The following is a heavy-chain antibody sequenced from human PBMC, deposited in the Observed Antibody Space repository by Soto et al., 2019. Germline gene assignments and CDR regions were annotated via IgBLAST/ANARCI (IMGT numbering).Heavy chain of an antibody. CDR3: ARNGDSSDYRGWFDP. J-gene: IGHJ5*02. CDR2: IYSGGTT. Sequence: EVQLVESGGGLVQPGGSLRLSCAASGFTVSSNYMSWVRQAPGKGLEWVSVIYSGGTTYYADSVKGRFTISRDNSKNTLYLQMNSLRAADRAVYYCARNGDSSDYRGWFDPWGQGTLVTVSS. D-gene: IGHD3-22*01. CDR1: GFTVSSNY. V-gene: IGHV3-66*01.